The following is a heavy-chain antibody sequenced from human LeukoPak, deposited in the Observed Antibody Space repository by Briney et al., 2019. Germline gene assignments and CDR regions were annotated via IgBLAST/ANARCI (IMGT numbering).Heavy chain of an antibody. V-gene: IGHV3-9*01. CDR2: ISWNSGSI. D-gene: IGHD3-22*01. CDR3: AKDTEDYYDSSGYYGY. J-gene: IGHJ4*02. CDR1: GFTFDDYA. Sequence: GRSLRLSCAASGFTFDDYAMHWVRQAPGKGLEWVSGISWNSGSIGYADSVKGRFTISRDNAKNSLYLQMNSLRAEDTALYYCAKDTEDYYDSSGYYGYWGQGTLVTVSS.